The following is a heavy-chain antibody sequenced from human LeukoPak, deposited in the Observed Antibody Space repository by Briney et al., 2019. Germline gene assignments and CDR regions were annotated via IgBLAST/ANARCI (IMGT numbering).Heavy chain of an antibody. D-gene: IGHD1-1*01. CDR3: ARSVELWALFDY. CDR2: IYPGDSDT. CDR1: GYTFTGYW. J-gene: IGHJ4*02. V-gene: IGHV5-51*01. Sequence: GESLKISCKGSGYTFTGYWIGWVRQMPGKGLEWMGIIYPGDSDTRYSPSFQGQVTISADKSISTAYMQWSSLKALDTAMYYCARSVELWALFDYWGQGTLVTVSS.